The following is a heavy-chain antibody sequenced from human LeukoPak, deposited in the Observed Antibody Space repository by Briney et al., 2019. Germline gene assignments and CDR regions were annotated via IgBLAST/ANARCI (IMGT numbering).Heavy chain of an antibody. Sequence: GGSLRLSCVASGFTFSDYYMSWIRQAPGKGLEWISYISSGGGGVIYYADSMKGRFTISRDNAKNSLYLQMNSLTAEDTAVYYCARDIAWQQLAVFDYWGQGTMVTVSS. J-gene: IGHJ4*02. D-gene: IGHD6-13*01. CDR3: ARDIAWQQLAVFDY. CDR2: ISSGGGGVI. V-gene: IGHV3-11*01. CDR1: GFTFSDYY.